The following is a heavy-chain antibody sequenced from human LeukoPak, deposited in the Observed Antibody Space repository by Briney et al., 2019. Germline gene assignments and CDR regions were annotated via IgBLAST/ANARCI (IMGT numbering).Heavy chain of an antibody. CDR2: INHSGST. CDR1: GGSFSGYY. J-gene: IGHJ5*02. CDR3: VRDRGLGRGFDP. V-gene: IGHV4-34*01. Sequence: SETLSLTCAVYGGSFSGYYWSWIRQPPGKGLEWIGEINHSGSTNYSPSLKSRVIMSFDPSKNQFSLKLNSVTAADTAFYYCVRDRGLGRGFDPWGQGTMVTVSS. D-gene: IGHD3-16*01.